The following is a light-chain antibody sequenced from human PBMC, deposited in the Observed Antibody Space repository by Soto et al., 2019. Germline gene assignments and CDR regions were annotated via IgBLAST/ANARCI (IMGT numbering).Light chain of an antibody. CDR2: DVT. V-gene: IGLV2-14*01. J-gene: IGLJ1*01. CDR1: SSDVVGYIY. CDR3: SSYTTSSSYV. Sequence: SVLTQPASVSGSPGQSITISCTGTSSDVVGYIYVSWYQQHPGKAPKLMIYDVTSRPSGVSYRFSGSKSGNTASLTISGLQAEDEADYYCSSYTTSSSYVFGTGTKVTVL.